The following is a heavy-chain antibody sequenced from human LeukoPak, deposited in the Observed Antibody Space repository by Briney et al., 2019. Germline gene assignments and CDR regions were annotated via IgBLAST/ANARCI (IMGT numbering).Heavy chain of an antibody. CDR3: AREGWPYYYDSSGRGGWFDP. CDR1: GGSISSYY. CDR2: IYGSGSTNHNT. J-gene: IGHJ5*02. D-gene: IGHD3-22*01. Sequence: SETLSLTCTVSGGSISSYYWNWIRQPPGKGLEWIGYIYGSGSTNHNTNFNPSLKSRVTISVDTSKNQFSLKLSSVTAADTAVYYCAREGWPYYYDSSGRGGWFDPWGQGTQVTVSS. V-gene: IGHV4-59*01.